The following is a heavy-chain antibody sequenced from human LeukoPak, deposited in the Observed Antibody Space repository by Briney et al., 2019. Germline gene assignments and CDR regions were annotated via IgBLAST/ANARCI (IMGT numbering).Heavy chain of an antibody. V-gene: IGHV4-39*07. CDR2: IYYSGST. D-gene: IGHD5-18*01. J-gene: IGHJ5*02. CDR3: ARDSDGYSSSGDNWFDP. CDR1: GFTFSSYA. Sequence: GSLRLSCAASGFTFSSYAMGWIRQPPGKGLEWIGSIYYSGSTYYNPSLKSRVTISVDTSKNQFSLKLSSVTAADTAVYYCARDSDGYSSSGDNWFDPWGQGTLVTVSS.